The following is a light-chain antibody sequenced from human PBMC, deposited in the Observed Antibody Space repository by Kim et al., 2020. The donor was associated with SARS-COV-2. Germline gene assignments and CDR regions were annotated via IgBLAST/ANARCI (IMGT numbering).Light chain of an antibody. CDR3: QQYTESSFT. CDR1: QSVYSGY. CDR2: GAS. J-gene: IGKJ2*01. V-gene: IGKV3-20*01. Sequence: EVVLTQSPGTLSLSPGERATLSCRASQSVYSGYFGWYQQKPGQAPRLLIYGASNRATGIPDRFSGIGSGTDFSLTISRLEPEDFAVYYCQQYTESSFTFGQGTKLEI.